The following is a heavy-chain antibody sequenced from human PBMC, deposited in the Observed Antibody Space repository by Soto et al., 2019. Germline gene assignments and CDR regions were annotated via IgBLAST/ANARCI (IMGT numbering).Heavy chain of an antibody. D-gene: IGHD1-20*01. CDR3: ARHVALQTGLTGTTDY. V-gene: IGHV4-39*01. CDR1: GGSISSSSYY. Sequence: PSETLSLTCTVSGGSISSSSYYWGWISQPPGKGLEWIGSIYYSGSTYYNPSLKSRVTISVDTSKNQFSLKLSSVTAADTAVYYCARHVALQTGLTGTTDYWGQGTLVTVSS. J-gene: IGHJ4*02. CDR2: IYYSGST.